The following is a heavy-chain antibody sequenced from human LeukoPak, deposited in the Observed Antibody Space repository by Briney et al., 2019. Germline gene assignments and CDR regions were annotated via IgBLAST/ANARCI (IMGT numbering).Heavy chain of an antibody. CDR3: AKEAMIVVVITTSPYDY. D-gene: IGHD3-22*01. Sequence: PGGSLRLSCAASGFTFSSYAMSWVRQAPGKGLEWVSAISGSGGSTYYADSVKGRFTISRDNSKNTLYLQMNSLRAEDTAVYYCAKEAMIVVVITTSPYDYWGQGTLVTVSS. CDR2: ISGSGGST. V-gene: IGHV3-23*01. J-gene: IGHJ4*02. CDR1: GFTFSSYA.